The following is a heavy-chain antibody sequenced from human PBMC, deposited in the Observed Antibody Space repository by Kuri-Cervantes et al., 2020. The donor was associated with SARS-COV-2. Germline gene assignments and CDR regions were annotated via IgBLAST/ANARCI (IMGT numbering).Heavy chain of an antibody. D-gene: IGHD6-19*01. CDR2: IKHDGSEE. V-gene: IGHV3-7*01. J-gene: IGHJ6*03. CDR3: AREGLDSYYYYMDV. CDR1: GLTFSITD. Sequence: GESLKISCVASGLTFSITDMHWVRQAPGKGLEWVANIKHDGSEEYYVDSVKGRFTISRDNAKNSLYLQIDSLRAEDTAVYYCAREGLDSYYYYMDVWGKGTTVTVSS.